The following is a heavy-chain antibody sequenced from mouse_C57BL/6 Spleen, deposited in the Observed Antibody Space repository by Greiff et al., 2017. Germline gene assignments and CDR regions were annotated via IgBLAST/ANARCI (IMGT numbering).Heavy chain of an antibody. CDR1: GYAFSSSW. Sequence: VQLQQSGPELVKPGASVKISCKASGYAFSSSWMNWVKQRPGKGLEWIGRIYPGDGDTNYNGKFKGKATLTADKSSSTAYMQLSSLTSEDSAVYFCAALTGLDYWGQGTTLTVSS. J-gene: IGHJ2*01. CDR3: AALTGLDY. CDR2: IYPGDGDT. D-gene: IGHD4-1*01. V-gene: IGHV1-82*01.